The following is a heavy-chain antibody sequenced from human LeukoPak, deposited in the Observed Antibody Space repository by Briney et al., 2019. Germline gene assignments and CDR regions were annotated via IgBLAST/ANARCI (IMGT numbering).Heavy chain of an antibody. CDR1: GFSVSSNY. V-gene: IGHV3-7*01. D-gene: IGHD3-10*01. CDR3: ARDGRITMVRGVIISSLGKNNWFDP. Sequence: PGGSLRLSCAVSGFSVSSNYISWVRQAPGKGLEWVANIKQDGSEKYYVDSVKGRFTISRDNAKNSLYLQMNSLRAEDTAVYYCARDGRITMVRGVIISSLGKNNWFDPWGQGTLVTVSS. CDR2: IKQDGSEK. J-gene: IGHJ5*02.